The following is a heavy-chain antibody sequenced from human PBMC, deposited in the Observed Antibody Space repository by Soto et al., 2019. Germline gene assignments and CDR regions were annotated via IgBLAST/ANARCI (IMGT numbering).Heavy chain of an antibody. J-gene: IGHJ5*02. CDR1: GFTFSSYW. CDR2: INSDGSIT. D-gene: IGHD6-13*01. CDR3: ARLLTGSWNWFDP. Sequence: EVQLVESGGGLVQPGESLRLSCAASGFTFSSYWMHWVRQAPGKGLVWVSRINSDGSITSYADSVKGRFTISRDNAKNTQYLQMNSLRAEDTAVYYCARLLTGSWNWFDPWGQGTLVTVSS. V-gene: IGHV3-74*01.